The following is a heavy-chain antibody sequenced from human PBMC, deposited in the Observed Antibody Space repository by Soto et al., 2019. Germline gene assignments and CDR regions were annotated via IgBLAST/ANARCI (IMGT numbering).Heavy chain of an antibody. V-gene: IGHV3-15*01. CDR2: NKSNNDGVTT. D-gene: IGHD6-13*01. J-gene: IGHJ5*02. Sequence: GGSPRLSCAASGLTFSNAWKSWVSQAPGKGLEGVGRNKSNNDGVTTDSAAPVKGRFNISRDDSKNTLYLQMNSLKTEYTYVYYCTTGSDFSTFDPWGQGAPVTVSS. CDR1: GLTFSNAW. CDR3: TTGSDFSTFDP.